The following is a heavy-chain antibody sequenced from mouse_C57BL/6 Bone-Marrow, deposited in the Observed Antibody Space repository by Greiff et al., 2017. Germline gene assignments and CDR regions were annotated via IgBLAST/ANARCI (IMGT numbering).Heavy chain of an antibody. V-gene: IGHV5-6*01. J-gene: IGHJ4*01. Sequence: EVKLVESGGDLVKPGGSLKLSCAASGFTFSSYGMSWVRQTPDKRLEWVATISSGGSYPYYPDSVKGRFTISRDNAKNTLYLQMSSLKYEDTAMYYCARHYDYYAMDYWGQGTSVTVSS. CDR2: ISSGGSYP. CDR3: ARHYDYYAMDY. CDR1: GFTFSSYG.